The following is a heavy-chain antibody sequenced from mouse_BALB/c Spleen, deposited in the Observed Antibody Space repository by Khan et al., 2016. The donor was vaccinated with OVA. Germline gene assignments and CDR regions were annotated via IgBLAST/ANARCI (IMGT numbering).Heavy chain of an antibody. J-gene: IGHJ1*01. Sequence: EVELVESGGGLVQPGGSRKLSCAASGFTFSSFGMHWVRQAPEKGLEWVAYISSGSSTIYYADTVKGRFTISRDNPKNTLFRQMTSLRSEDTAMYYCATYGWWDWGAGTTVTVSS. V-gene: IGHV5-17*02. D-gene: IGHD1-1*01. CDR2: ISSGSSTI. CDR1: GFTFSSFG. CDR3: ATYGWWD.